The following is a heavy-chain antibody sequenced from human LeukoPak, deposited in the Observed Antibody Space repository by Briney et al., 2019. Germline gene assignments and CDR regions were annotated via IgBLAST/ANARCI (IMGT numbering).Heavy chain of an antibody. Sequence: PGGSLRLSCAASGFTFSNAWMNWVRQAPGKGLEWVSTITTSGGGTYYADSVKGRFSISRDNSKNTAYLQMNSLKAEDTAVYYCARVGGTDAYDIWGQGTMVTVSS. CDR1: GFTFSNAW. D-gene: IGHD1-26*01. CDR2: ITTSGGGT. V-gene: IGHV3-23*01. CDR3: ARVGGTDAYDI. J-gene: IGHJ3*02.